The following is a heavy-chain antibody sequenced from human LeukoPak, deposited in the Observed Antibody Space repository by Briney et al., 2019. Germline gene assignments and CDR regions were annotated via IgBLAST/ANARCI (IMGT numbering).Heavy chain of an antibody. J-gene: IGHJ4*02. CDR3: VGGAVYYFDC. CDR1: GFTFNRCW. Sequence: PGGSLRLSCVVSGFTFNRCWMNWVRQAPGKGLEWVGRIRNKANSYTTEYAASVKGRFTVSRDNSKNSLYLQMNSLKTEDTAVYYCVGGAVYYFDCWGQGTLVTVSS. CDR2: IRNKANSYTT. D-gene: IGHD2-8*01. V-gene: IGHV3-72*01.